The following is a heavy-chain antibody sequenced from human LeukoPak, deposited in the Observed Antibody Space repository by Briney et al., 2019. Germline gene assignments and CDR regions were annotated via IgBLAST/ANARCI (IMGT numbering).Heavy chain of an antibody. CDR1: GYTFTSYY. CDR2: INPSGGST. Sequence: ASVKVSCKASGYTFTSYYMHWVRQAPGQGLEWMGIINPSGGSTSYAQKFQGRVTMTRDTSTSTVYMELSSLRSEDTAVYYCARVGAPYSSGWSIFFDYWGQGTLVTVSS. J-gene: IGHJ4*02. D-gene: IGHD6-19*01. V-gene: IGHV1-46*01. CDR3: ARVGAPYSSGWSIFFDY.